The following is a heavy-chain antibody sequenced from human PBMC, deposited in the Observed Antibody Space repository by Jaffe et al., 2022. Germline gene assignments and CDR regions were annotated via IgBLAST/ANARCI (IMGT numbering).Heavy chain of an antibody. J-gene: IGHJ1*01. D-gene: IGHD4-17*01. Sequence: EVQLVESGGGLVKPGGSLRLSCAASGFTFSNAWMSWVRQAPGKGLEWVGRIKSKTDGGTTDYAAPVKGRFTISRDDSKNTLYLQMNSLKTEDTAVYYCTTGPSAPYGDYKHWGQGTLVTVSS. CDR3: TTGPSAPYGDYKH. CDR1: GFTFSNAW. V-gene: IGHV3-15*01. CDR2: IKSKTDGGTT.